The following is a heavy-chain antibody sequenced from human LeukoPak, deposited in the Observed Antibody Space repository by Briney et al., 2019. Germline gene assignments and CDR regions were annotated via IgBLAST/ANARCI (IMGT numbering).Heavy chain of an antibody. CDR1: GFTFSSYG. Sequence: PGGSLRLSCAASGFTFSSYGMNWIRQAPGKGLEWVSSISSSSSYIYYADSVKGRFTISRDNAKNSLYLQMNSLRAEDTAVYYCASFIAAAGFDYWGQGTLVTVSS. D-gene: IGHD6-13*01. J-gene: IGHJ4*02. CDR3: ASFIAAAGFDY. CDR2: ISSSSSYI. V-gene: IGHV3-21*01.